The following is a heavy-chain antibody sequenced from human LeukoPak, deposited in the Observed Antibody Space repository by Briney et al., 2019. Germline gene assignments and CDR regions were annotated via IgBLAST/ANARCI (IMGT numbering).Heavy chain of an antibody. J-gene: IGHJ5*02. Sequence: TASETLSLTCTVSRGSISSYFWYWIRQPPGKGLEWIAYIYNSGKPNYNPSLKSRATISVDTSKNQFSLKLSSVTAADTAVYYCARGRDWFDPWGQGTLVTVSS. V-gene: IGHV4-59*12. CDR2: IYNSGKP. CDR1: RGSISSYF. CDR3: ARGRDWFDP.